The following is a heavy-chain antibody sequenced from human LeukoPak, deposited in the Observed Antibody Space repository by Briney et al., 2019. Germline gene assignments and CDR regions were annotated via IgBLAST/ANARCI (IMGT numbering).Heavy chain of an antibody. J-gene: IGHJ1*01. CDR3: AIMLGYYDGSGYWVQ. Sequence: GGSLRLSCAASGFTFGSYGMSWVRQAPGKGLEWVSFITPNADRASYADSVKGRFTISRDNPRNTLYMQMNSLRDEDTAVYYCAIMLGYYDGSGYWVQWGQGTLVTVSS. CDR1: GFTFGSYG. CDR2: ITPNADRA. V-gene: IGHV3-23*01. D-gene: IGHD3-22*01.